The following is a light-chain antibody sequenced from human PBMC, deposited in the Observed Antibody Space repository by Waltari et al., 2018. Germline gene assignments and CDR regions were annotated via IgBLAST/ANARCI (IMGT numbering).Light chain of an antibody. CDR3: QQSYSTPYT. V-gene: IGKV1-39*01. CDR2: VAS. CDR1: QPISYY. J-gene: IGKJ2*01. Sequence: DIQMTQSPSSLSASAEDKVTITCRASQPISYYLNWYQQLPGRAPKPLIHVASSLQTGVPSRFSGSGSGTNFTLTISSLQPEDFATYICQQSYSTPYTFGQGTKLEIK.